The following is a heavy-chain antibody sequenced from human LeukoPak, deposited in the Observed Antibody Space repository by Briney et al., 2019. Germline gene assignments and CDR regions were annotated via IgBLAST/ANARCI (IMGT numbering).Heavy chain of an antibody. V-gene: IGHV1-8*01. CDR1: GYTFTSYD. J-gene: IGHJ4*02. CDR2: MNANSDDT. CDR3: ATPMGRGSSGWSY. Sequence: ASVKVSCKASGYTFTSYDINWVRQATGQGLESLGWMNANSDDTGYAQKFQGRVTMTRNTSISTAYMELSSLRSEDTAVYYCATPMGRGSSGWSYWGQGTLVTVSS. D-gene: IGHD6-19*01.